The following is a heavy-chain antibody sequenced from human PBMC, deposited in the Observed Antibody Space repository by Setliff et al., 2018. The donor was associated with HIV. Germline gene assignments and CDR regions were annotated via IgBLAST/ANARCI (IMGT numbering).Heavy chain of an antibody. CDR3: ARGLVVVTDSDYDTNYYYYYYMDV. J-gene: IGHJ6*03. CDR2: IYYSGST. V-gene: IGHV4-31*03. Sequence: SETLSLTCTVSGGSISSGGYYWSWIRQHPGKGLEWIGYIYYSGSTYYNPSLKSRVTISIDTSKNQFSLKLSPVTAADTAVYYCARGLVVVTDSDYDTNYYYYYYMDVWGKGTTVTVSS. D-gene: IGHD5-12*01. CDR1: GGSISSGGYY.